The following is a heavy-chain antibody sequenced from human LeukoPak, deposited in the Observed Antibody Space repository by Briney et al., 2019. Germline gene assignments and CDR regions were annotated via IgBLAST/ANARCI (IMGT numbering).Heavy chain of an antibody. D-gene: IGHD3-10*01. V-gene: IGHV3-23*01. CDR2: IIASGGTT. CDR3: AKGAGGSYGLYYFDY. Sequence: GGSLRLSCAASGFPFSSYAMSWFRQTPAKGLEWVSSIIASGGTTYYADSVKGRFTISRDNSKNTVYLQMHTLRAEDTAVYYCAKGAGGSYGLYYFDYWGQGALVTVSS. CDR1: GFPFSSYA. J-gene: IGHJ4*02.